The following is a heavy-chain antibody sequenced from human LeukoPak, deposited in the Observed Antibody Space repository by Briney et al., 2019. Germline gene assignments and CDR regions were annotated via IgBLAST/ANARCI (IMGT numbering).Heavy chain of an antibody. CDR2: IKTDGSQI. CDR3: ARAGRKSRGVDLVRKKETGYYYYMDV. D-gene: IGHD3-10*02. V-gene: IGHV3-7*01. Sequence: GGSLRLSCVASGFTFSSYWMTWVRQAPGKGLEWVANIKTDGSQIYYVDSVRGRFTISRDNAKNSLYLQMNSLRAEDTAVYYCARAGRKSRGVDLVRKKETGYYYYMDVWGKGTTVTVSS. CDR1: GFTFSSYW. J-gene: IGHJ6*03.